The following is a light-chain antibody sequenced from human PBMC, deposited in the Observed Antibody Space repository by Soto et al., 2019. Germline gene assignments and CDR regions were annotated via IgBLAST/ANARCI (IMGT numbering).Light chain of an antibody. V-gene: IGLV1-47*01. Sequence: QSVLTQPPSASGTPGQRVTISCSGSFSNIGSNYVYWYQQLPGTAPKLLIYRNNQRPSGVPDRFSGSKSGTSASLAISGLRSEDEADYHCAAWDDSLTGPVFGGGTKLTVL. CDR1: FSNIGSNY. CDR2: RNN. J-gene: IGLJ2*01. CDR3: AAWDDSLTGPV.